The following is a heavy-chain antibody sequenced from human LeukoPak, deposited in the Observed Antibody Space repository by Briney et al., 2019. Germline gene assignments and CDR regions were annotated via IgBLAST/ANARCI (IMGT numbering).Heavy chain of an antibody. CDR1: GGSFSSCSYY. Sequence: SETLSLTCTVSGGSFSSCSYYWSWIGQPPGKGLEWIGYIYYSGSNNYNPSLNSRATISVNTSNNQFSLKLSSMTAAATAVYYCTRAHSSGRTFDYWGEGGLVSVSS. CDR3: TRAHSSGRTFDY. V-gene: IGHV4-61*01. J-gene: IGHJ4*02. D-gene: IGHD6-19*01. CDR2: IYYSGSN.